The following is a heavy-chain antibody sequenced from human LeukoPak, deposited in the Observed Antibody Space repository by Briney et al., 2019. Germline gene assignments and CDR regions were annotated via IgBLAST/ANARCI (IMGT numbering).Heavy chain of an antibody. CDR1: GGSISSGSYY. CDR2: IYTSGST. CDR3: ARGGPWHYYYYYYMDV. D-gene: IGHD3/OR15-3a*01. V-gene: IGHV4-61*02. J-gene: IGHJ6*03. Sequence: SETLFLTCTVSGGSISSGSYYWSWIRQPAGKGLEWIGRIYTSGSTNYNPSLKSRVTISVDTSKNQFSLKLSSVTAADTAVYYCARGGPWHYYYYYYMDVWGKGTTVTVSS.